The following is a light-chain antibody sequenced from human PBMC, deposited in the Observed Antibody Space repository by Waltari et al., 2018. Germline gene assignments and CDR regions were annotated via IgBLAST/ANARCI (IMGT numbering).Light chain of an antibody. CDR1: SSGVGDYSY. Sequence: QSALTQPASVSGSPGQSITISCTGTSSGVGDYSYVSWYQQHPGKAPKLIIYDVIHRPSGVSNRFSGSKSGGTASLTISGLQAEDEADYYCSSYTTTITFVVFGGGTRLTVL. V-gene: IGLV2-14*03. CDR3: SSYTTTITFVV. J-gene: IGLJ2*01. CDR2: DVI.